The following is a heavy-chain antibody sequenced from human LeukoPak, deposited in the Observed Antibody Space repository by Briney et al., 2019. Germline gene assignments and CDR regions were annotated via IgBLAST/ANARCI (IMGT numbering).Heavy chain of an antibody. J-gene: IGHJ5*02. CDR1: DFTFSNHR. D-gene: IGHD4-11*01. CDR2: ISNGGSSK. CDR3: AKGGSATITTGGFDP. Sequence: GGSLRLSCAASDFTFSNHRMHSAPQAPGKGLEWVSVISNGGSSKYYADSVKGRFTISRDNSKNTLYLQVNSLRAEDTAIYYCAKGGSATITTGGFDPWGQGTLVTVSS. V-gene: IGHV3-30*07.